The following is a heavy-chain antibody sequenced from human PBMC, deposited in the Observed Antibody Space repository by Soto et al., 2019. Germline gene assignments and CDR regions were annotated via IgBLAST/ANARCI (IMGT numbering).Heavy chain of an antibody. CDR3: VQSRCGGDCLQSYSSHSYYGLDV. J-gene: IGHJ6*02. Sequence: QITLKESGPTLVKPTQTLTLTCTFPGFSFSSIGEGVGWIRQPPGKALEWLALIYWDDDKRYSPSLKSRLTITKDASKNQVVITMTHMDPVETASYYCVQSRCGGDCLQSYSSHSYYGLDVWGQGTTVTVSS. V-gene: IGHV2-5*02. CDR1: GFSFSSIGEG. D-gene: IGHD2-21*02. CDR2: IYWDDDK.